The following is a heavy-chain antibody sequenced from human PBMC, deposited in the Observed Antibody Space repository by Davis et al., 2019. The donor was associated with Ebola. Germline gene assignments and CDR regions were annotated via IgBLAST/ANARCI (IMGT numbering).Heavy chain of an antibody. Sequence: PGGSLRLSCAASGFTFSGSAMHWVRQASGKGLEWVGRIRSKANSYATAYAASVKGRFTISRDDSKNTAYLQMNSLKIEDTAVYYCTRQGDSRWNLGMDVWGQGTTVTVSS. CDR2: IRSKANSYAT. V-gene: IGHV3-73*01. CDR3: TRQGDSRWNLGMDV. J-gene: IGHJ6*02. CDR1: GFTFSGSA. D-gene: IGHD1-7*01.